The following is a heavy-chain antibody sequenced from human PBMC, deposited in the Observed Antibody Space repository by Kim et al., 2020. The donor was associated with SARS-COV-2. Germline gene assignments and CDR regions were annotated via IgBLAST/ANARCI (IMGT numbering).Heavy chain of an antibody. V-gene: IGHV1-24*01. CDR1: GYTLTELS. CDR2: FDPEDGET. Sequence: ASVKVSCKVSGYTLTELSMHWVRQAPGKGLEWMGGFDPEDGETIYAQKFQGRVTMTEDTSTDTAYMELSILRSEDTAVYYCATGQTIVVVPAAIRSYYYYYGMDVWGQGTTVTVSS. J-gene: IGHJ6*02. CDR3: ATGQTIVVVPAAIRSYYYYYGMDV. D-gene: IGHD2-2*01.